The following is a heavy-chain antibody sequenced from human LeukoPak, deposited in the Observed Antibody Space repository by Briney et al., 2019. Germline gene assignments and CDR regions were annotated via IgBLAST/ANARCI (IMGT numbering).Heavy chain of an antibody. J-gene: IGHJ4*02. CDR1: GFTFSSYS. CDR2: ITFSSSYI. CDR3: ARFQSGSYYSDY. D-gene: IGHD1-26*01. V-gene: IGHV3-21*01. Sequence: PGGSLRLSCAASGFTFSSYSMNWVRQAPGKGLEWVSSITFSSSYIYYADSVKGRFTISRDNAKNSLYLQMDSLRDEDTAVYFCARFQSGSYYSDYWGQGTLVTVS.